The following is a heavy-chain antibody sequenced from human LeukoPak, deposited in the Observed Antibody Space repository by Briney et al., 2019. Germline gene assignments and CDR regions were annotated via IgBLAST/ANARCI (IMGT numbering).Heavy chain of an antibody. J-gene: IGHJ4*02. Sequence: GGSLRLSCAASGFTFSNYNMNWVRQAPGKGLEGVSSISSGSSYIYYADSVKGRFTISRDNAKNSLYLQMNSLRADDTAVYYCARYSGSYRDSWGQGTLVTVSS. D-gene: IGHD1-26*01. V-gene: IGHV3-21*01. CDR3: ARYSGSYRDS. CDR2: ISSGSSYI. CDR1: GFTFSNYN.